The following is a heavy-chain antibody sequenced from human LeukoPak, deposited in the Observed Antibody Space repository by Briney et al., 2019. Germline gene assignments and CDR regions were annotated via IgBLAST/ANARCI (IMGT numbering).Heavy chain of an antibody. CDR3: AKVVVGATSALWTAFDI. CDR1: GFTFNSYA. V-gene: IGHV3-23*01. D-gene: IGHD1-26*01. Sequence: GGSLRLSCAASGFTFNSYAMSWVRQAPGKGLEWVSAISGSGGSTYYADSVKGRFTISRDNSKNTLYLQMNSLRAEDTAVYYCAKVVVGATSALWTAFDIWGQGTMVTVSS. CDR2: ISGSGGST. J-gene: IGHJ3*02.